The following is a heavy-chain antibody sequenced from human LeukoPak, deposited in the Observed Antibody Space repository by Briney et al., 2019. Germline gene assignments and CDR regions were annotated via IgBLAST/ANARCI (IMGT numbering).Heavy chain of an antibody. Sequence: EASVKVSCKASGYTFTGYYMHWVRQAPGQGLEWMGWINPNSGGTNYAQKFQGRVTMTRDTSISTAYMELSRLRSDDTAVYYCARWLQTKTLFDYWGQGTLVTVSS. CDR2: INPNSGGT. CDR3: ARWLQTKTLFDY. V-gene: IGHV1-2*02. CDR1: GYTFTGYY. D-gene: IGHD5-24*01. J-gene: IGHJ4*02.